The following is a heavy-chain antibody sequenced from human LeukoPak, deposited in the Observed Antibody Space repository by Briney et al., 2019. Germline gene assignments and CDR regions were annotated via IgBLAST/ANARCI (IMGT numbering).Heavy chain of an antibody. V-gene: IGHV3-7*01. CDR2: TQQDGSEK. CDR3: ARATTIFGVVSAFDI. D-gene: IGHD3-3*01. Sequence: PGGSLRLSCAVSGFTFSSYWMSWVRQAAGKGLEWVANTQQDGSEKFYVDSVKGRFTISRDNAKNSLDLKMNSLRAEDTAVCYCARATTIFGVVSAFDIWGQGTMVTVSS. CDR1: GFTFSSYW. J-gene: IGHJ3*02.